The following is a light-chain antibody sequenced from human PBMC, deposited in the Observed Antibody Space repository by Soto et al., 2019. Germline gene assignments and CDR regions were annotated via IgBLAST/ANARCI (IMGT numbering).Light chain of an antibody. J-gene: IGKJ5*01. V-gene: IGKV3D-20*02. CDR2: GAS. Sequence: EIVLTQSPGTLSLSPGKRAPLSCRARQSISSSYLAWYQQRPGQAPRLLIYGASSRATGIPARFSGSGSGTDFTLTISSLEPEDFAVYYCQQRSNWPPVITFGQGTRLEIK. CDR1: QSISSSY. CDR3: QQRSNWPPVIT.